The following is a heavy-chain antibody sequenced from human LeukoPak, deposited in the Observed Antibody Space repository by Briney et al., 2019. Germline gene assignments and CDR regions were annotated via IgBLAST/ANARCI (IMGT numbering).Heavy chain of an antibody. Sequence: GGSLRLSCAASGFTFSSYSMNWVRQAPGKGLEWVSSISSSSSTIYYADSVKGRFTISRDKAKNSLYLQMNSLRAEDTAVYYCVRDYNWCFDYWGQGTLVTVSS. D-gene: IGHD1-1*01. CDR1: GFTFSSYS. J-gene: IGHJ4*02. CDR3: VRDYNWCFDY. CDR2: ISSSSSTI. V-gene: IGHV3-48*01.